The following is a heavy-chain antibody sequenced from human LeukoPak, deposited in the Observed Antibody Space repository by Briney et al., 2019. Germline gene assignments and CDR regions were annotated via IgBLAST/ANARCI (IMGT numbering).Heavy chain of an antibody. V-gene: IGHV4-39*01. D-gene: IGHD3-3*01. J-gene: IGHJ4*02. Sequence: SETLSLTCTVSGGSISSSSYYWGWIRQPPGKGLEWIGSIYYSGSTYYNPSLKSRVTISVDTSKNQFSLKLSSVTAADTAVYYCARQPELRFLEWSGLVDYWGQGTLVTVSS. CDR1: GGSISSSSYY. CDR3: ARQPELRFLEWSGLVDY. CDR2: IYYSGST.